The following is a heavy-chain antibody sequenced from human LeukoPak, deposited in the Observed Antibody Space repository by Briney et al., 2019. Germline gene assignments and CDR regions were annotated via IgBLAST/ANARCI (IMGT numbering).Heavy chain of an antibody. CDR2: FDPEDGET. D-gene: IGHD1-7*01. V-gene: IGHV1-24*01. J-gene: IGHJ5*02. CDR1: GYTLTELS. CDR3: ATDITGTTRWFDP. Sequence: GASVKVPCKVSGYTLTELSMHWVRQAPGKGLEWMGGFDPEDGETIYAQKFQGRVTMTEDTSTDTAYMELSSLRSEDTAVYYCATDITGTTRWFDPWGQGTLVTVSS.